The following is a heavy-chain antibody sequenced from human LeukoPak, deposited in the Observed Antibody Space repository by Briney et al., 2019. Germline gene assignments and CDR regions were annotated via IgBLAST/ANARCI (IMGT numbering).Heavy chain of an antibody. J-gene: IGHJ4*02. D-gene: IGHD3-22*01. CDR3: ASRPRFDTRGYYVDY. V-gene: IGHV3-48*02. CDR2: ISSSSRTI. Sequence: TGGSLRLPCAASGFTFSDYSMNWVRQAPGKGLEWISYISSSSRTIYYADSVKGRFTISRDNAKNSLYLQMNSLRDEDTAVYYCASRPRFDTRGYYVDYWGQGSLVTVSS. CDR1: GFTFSDYS.